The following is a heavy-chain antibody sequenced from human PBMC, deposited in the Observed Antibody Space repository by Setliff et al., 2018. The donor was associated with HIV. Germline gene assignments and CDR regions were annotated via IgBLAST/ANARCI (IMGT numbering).Heavy chain of an antibody. J-gene: IGHJ3*02. CDR1: GNTFTSYY. CDR3: AREKVGQQLVIDAFDI. Sequence: ASVKVSCKASGNTFTSYYMHWVRQAPGQGLEWMGIINPSGDSTSYAQKFQGRVTMTRDTSTRTVYMELGRLRSEDTAVYYCAREKVGQQLVIDAFDIWGQGTMVTVSS. V-gene: IGHV1-46*01. D-gene: IGHD6-13*01. CDR2: INPSGDST.